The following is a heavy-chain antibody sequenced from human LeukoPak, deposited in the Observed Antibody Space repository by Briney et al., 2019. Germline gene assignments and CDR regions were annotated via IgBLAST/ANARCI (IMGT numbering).Heavy chain of an antibody. J-gene: IGHJ6*03. CDR1: GGTFSSYA. V-gene: IGHV1-69*13. CDR3: ASRRGYCSSTSCPRDYYYMDV. D-gene: IGHD2-2*01. CDR2: IIPIFGTA. Sequence: SVKVSCKASGGTFSSYAISWVRQAPGQGLEWMGGIIPIFGTANYAQKFQGRVTITADESTSTAYMELSSLRSEDTAVYYCASRRGYCSSTSCPRDYYYMDVWGKGTTVTVSS.